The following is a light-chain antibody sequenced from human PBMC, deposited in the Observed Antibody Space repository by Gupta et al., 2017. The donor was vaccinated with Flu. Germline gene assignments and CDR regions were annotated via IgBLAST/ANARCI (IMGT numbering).Light chain of an antibody. V-gene: IGLV7-43*01. J-gene: IGLJ3*02. CDR1: TGAVTSGHY. Sequence: GTVTLTCASSTGAVTSGHYPSWFQQKPGQAPRTLIYGTNNRHAWTPARFSGSLLGGKAALTLSGVQPEDEAEYYCLLYYGGRGVFGGGTKLTVL. CDR2: GTN. CDR3: LLYYGGRGV.